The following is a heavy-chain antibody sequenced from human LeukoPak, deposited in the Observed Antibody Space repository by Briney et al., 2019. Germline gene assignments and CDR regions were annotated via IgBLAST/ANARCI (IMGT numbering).Heavy chain of an antibody. CDR2: IKQDGSEK. D-gene: IGHD2-2*01. V-gene: IGHV3-7*01. CDR3: ATARFCSSTSCYGAPDY. Sequence: GGSLRLSCAASGFTFSSYGMSWVRQAPGKGLEWVANIKQDGSEKYYVDSVKGRFTISRDNAMNSLYLQMSSLRAEDTAVYYCATARFCSSTSCYGAPDYWGQGTLVTVSS. J-gene: IGHJ4*02. CDR1: GFTFSSYG.